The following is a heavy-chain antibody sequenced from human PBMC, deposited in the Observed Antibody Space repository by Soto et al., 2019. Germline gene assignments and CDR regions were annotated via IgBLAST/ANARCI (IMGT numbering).Heavy chain of an antibody. J-gene: IGHJ6*02. CDR3: ARDPWIRYGMDV. V-gene: IGHV4-59*01. Sequence: SETLYLTCAVSVGSISSFNWWSWIRQTPGKGLEWIGYIFYNGNTQYNPSLKSRVAIFVDTSKNQLSLRLTSVSAADTAVYYCARDPWIRYGMDVWGQGTTVTVSS. CDR1: VGSISSFNW. CDR2: IFYNGNT. D-gene: IGHD2-2*03.